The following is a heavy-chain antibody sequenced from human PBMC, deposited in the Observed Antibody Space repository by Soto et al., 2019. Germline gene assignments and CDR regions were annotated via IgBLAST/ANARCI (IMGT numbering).Heavy chain of an antibody. Sequence: PGGSLRLSCAASGFTFSSYGMIWVRQAPGKGLEWVANINQDGSEKYYVDSVKGRFTISRDNAKNSLYLQMNSLRAEDTAVYYCGRGGAWWSGEYSGGMDVWGQGTTVTVSS. CDR1: GFTFSSYG. D-gene: IGHD3-10*01. CDR3: GRGGAWWSGEYSGGMDV. CDR2: INQDGSEK. V-gene: IGHV3-7*03. J-gene: IGHJ6*02.